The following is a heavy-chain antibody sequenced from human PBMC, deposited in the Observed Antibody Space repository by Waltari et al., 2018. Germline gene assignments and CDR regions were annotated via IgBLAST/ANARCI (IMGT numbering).Heavy chain of an antibody. V-gene: IGHV3-7*04. CDR2: IKQDGSEK. D-gene: IGHD2-21*02. CDR1: GFTFTNHW. Sequence: EVQLVESGGGLVQPGGSLRLSCSGSGFTFTNHWMSWVRQAPGKGPEWVASIKQDGSEKYYVDSMKGRFTISRDNAKNSLSLQMDSLRAEDKAVYFCARGVTTVEYWGQGTLVTVSS. J-gene: IGHJ4*02. CDR3: ARGVTTVEY.